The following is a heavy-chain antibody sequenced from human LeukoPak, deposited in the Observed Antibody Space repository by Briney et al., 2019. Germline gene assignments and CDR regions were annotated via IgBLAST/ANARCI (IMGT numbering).Heavy chain of an antibody. CDR1: GFTFSSYA. Sequence: PGGSLRLSCAASGFTFSSYAMSWLLRAPGKGLEWVSAISGSGGSTYYADSVKGRFTISRDNSKNTLYLQMNSLRAEDTGVYYCAKDGPDTAMVGPFDYWGQGTLVTVSS. V-gene: IGHV3-23*01. D-gene: IGHD5-18*01. CDR3: AKDGPDTAMVGPFDY. CDR2: ISGSGGST. J-gene: IGHJ4*02.